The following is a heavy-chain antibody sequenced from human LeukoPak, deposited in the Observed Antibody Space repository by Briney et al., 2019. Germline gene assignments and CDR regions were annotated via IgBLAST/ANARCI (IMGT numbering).Heavy chain of an antibody. CDR2: IIPILGIA. J-gene: IGHJ6*02. V-gene: IGHV1-69*04. CDR3: ARDWEGVGYYYGMDV. D-gene: IGHD1-26*01. Sequence: ASVKVSCKVSGGTFSSYAISWVRQAPGQGLEWMGRIIPILGIANYAQKFQGRVTITADKSTSTAYMELSSLRSEDTAVYYCARDWEGVGYYYGMDVWGQGTTVTVSS. CDR1: GGTFSSYA.